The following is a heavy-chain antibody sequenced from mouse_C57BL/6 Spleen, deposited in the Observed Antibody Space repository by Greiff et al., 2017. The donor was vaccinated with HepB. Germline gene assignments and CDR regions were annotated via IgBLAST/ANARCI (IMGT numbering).Heavy chain of an antibody. CDR3: ALQFYYAMDY. D-gene: IGHD2-10*01. V-gene: IGHV1-54*01. Sequence: QVHVKQSGAELVRPGTSVKVSCKASGYAFTNYLIEWVKQRPGQGLEWIGVINPGSGGTNYNEKFKGKATLTADKSSSTAYMRLSSLTSEDSAVYFCALQFYYAMDYWGQGTSVTVSS. CDR1: GYAFTNYL. CDR2: INPGSGGT. J-gene: IGHJ4*01.